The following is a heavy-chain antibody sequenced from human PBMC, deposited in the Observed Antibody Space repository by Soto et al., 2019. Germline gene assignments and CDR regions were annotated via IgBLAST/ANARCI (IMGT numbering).Heavy chain of an antibody. Sequence: ASVKVSCKASGYTFTSYAMHWVRQAPGQRLEWMGWINAGNGNTKYSQKFQGRVTITRDTSASTAYMELSSLRSEDTAVYYCARGDYDFWSDYLALHYYYGMDVWGQGTTVTVSS. J-gene: IGHJ6*02. V-gene: IGHV1-3*01. CDR3: ARGDYDFWSDYLALHYYYGMDV. CDR1: GYTFTSYA. CDR2: INAGNGNT. D-gene: IGHD3-3*01.